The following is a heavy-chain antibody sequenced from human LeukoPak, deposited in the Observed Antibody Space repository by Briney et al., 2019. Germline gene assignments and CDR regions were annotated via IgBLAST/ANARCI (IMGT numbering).Heavy chain of an antibody. CDR1: GASISSYY. CDR2: IYYSGST. D-gene: IGHD2-8*02. V-gene: IGHV4-59*01. Sequence: PSDTLSLTCTVSGASISSYYWSWLRQPPGKGLEWIGYIYYSGSTNYNPSLKSRVTISVDTSKNQFSLKLSSVTAADTAVYYCARGPWYWSFDIWGQGTMVAVSS. CDR3: ARGPWYWSFDI. J-gene: IGHJ3*02.